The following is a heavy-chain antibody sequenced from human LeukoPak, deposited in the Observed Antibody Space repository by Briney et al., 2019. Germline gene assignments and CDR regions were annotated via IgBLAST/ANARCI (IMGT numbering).Heavy chain of an antibody. V-gene: IGHV3-23*01. Sequence: GGSLRLSCAASGFTFSSYAMNWVRQAPGKGLEWVSSVSETADRTFYADSVKGRFTISRDNSRNTLYLEMSSLRVEDTTVYYCTRRGADGWGFFDYWGQGILVTVSS. D-gene: IGHD5-24*01. CDR2: VSETADRT. J-gene: IGHJ4*02. CDR3: TRRGADGWGFFDY. CDR1: GFTFSSYA.